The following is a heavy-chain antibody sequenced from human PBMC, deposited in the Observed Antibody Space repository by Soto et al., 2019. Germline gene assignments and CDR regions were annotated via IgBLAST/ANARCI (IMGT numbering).Heavy chain of an antibody. CDR1: GYTFTRYG. CDR3: AMVDVYVTPSPQDV. Sequence: QVQLVQSGAEVKNPGASVKVSYKASGYTFTRYGIGWVRQAPGQGLEWMGWINTYNGNTNYAQNVQGRVTLTTDTSTSTAYMELRSLRSNDTAIYYCAMVDVYVTPSPQDVWGQGTTVIVSS. J-gene: IGHJ6*02. D-gene: IGHD3-16*01. CDR2: INTYNGNT. V-gene: IGHV1-18*01.